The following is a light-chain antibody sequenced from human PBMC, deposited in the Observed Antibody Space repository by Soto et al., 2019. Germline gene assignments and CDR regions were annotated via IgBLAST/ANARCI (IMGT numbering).Light chain of an antibody. CDR3: QQYRTLPRT. J-gene: IGKJ2*01. Sequence: EIVLTQSPGTLSLSPGERATLSCRDSQSVSRTDFAWYQQKPGQAPRLLIYGASSRATGVPDRFRGSGSGTDFTLTITRLEPEDVAFYYFQQYRTLPRTFVPGAKLELK. CDR2: GAS. V-gene: IGKV3-20*01. CDR1: QSVSRTD.